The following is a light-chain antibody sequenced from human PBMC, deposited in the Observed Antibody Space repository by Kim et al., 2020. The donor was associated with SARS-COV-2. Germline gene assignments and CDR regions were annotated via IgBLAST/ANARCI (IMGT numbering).Light chain of an antibody. Sequence: EIVLTQSPATLSLSPGERATLSCRASQSVSSYLAWYQQKPGQAPRLLIYDASTRATGIPARFSGSGSGTEFTLTISSLQPEDFAVYYCQQHSNWPLTFGEGTRLDIK. CDR2: DAS. CDR3: QQHSNWPLT. J-gene: IGKJ5*01. CDR1: QSVSSY. V-gene: IGKV3-11*01.